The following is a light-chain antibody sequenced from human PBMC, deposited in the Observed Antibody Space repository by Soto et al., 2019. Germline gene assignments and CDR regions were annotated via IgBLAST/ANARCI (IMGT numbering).Light chain of an antibody. Sequence: DIQMTQSPSSLSASVGDRVTITCRASQTISTYLNWYQQKPGKAPKLLIYAASRLQSGVPSLFSGSGCGADSTLTISSLPPEDFATYYCKQSLGIPYTFGQGTKLEIK. V-gene: IGKV1-39*01. J-gene: IGKJ2*01. CDR1: QTISTY. CDR2: AAS. CDR3: KQSLGIPYT.